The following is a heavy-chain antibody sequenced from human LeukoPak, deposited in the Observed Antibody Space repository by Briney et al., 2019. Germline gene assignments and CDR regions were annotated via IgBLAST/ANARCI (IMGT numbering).Heavy chain of an antibody. CDR2: ISAYNGNT. D-gene: IGHD6-13*01. V-gene: IGHV1-18*01. J-gene: IGHJ5*02. CDR3: ARDRDSSSWPPRDWFDP. CDR1: GYAFTSYG. Sequence: ASVKVSCEASGYAFTSYGISWVRQAPGQGLEWMGWISAYNGNTNYAQKLQGRVTMTTDTSTSTAYMELRSLRSDDTAVYYCARDRDSSSWPPRDWFDPWGQGTLVTVSS.